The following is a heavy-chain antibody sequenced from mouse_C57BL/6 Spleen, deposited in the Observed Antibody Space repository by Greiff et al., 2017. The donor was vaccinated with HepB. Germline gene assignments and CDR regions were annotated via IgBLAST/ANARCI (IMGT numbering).Heavy chain of an antibody. CDR3: ATGDSNYFYFDY. CDR1: GYAFTNYL. D-gene: IGHD2-5*01. J-gene: IGHJ2*01. Sequence: QVQLQQSGAELVRPGTSVKVSCKASGYAFTNYLIEWVKQRPGQGLEWIGVINPGSGGTNYNEKFKGKATLTADKSSSTAYMQLSSLTSEDSAVYFSATGDSNYFYFDYWGQGTTLTVSS. V-gene: IGHV1-54*01. CDR2: INPGSGGT.